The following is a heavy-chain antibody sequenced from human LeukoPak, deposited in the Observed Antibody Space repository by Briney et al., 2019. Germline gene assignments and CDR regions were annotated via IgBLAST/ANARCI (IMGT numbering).Heavy chain of an antibody. CDR2: ISWNSGSI. CDR3: AKGFGELVDY. CDR1: GFTFDDYA. Sequence: AGRSLRLSCAASGFTFDDYAMHWVRQAPGKGLEWVSGISWNSGSIGYADSVKGRFTISRDNAKNSLYLQMNSLRAEDTALYYCAKGFGELVDYWGQGTLVTVSS. V-gene: IGHV3-9*01. D-gene: IGHD3-10*01. J-gene: IGHJ4*02.